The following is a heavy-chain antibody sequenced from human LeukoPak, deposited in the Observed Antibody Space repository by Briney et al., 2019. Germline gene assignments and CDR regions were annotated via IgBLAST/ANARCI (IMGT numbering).Heavy chain of an antibody. V-gene: IGHV4-59*08. CDR2: IYYSGST. J-gene: IGHJ5*02. D-gene: IGHD1-26*01. CDR3: ARLGDSGSYGWFDP. Sequence: PSETLSLTCTVSGGSISSYYWSWIRQPPGKGLEWIGYIYYSGSTNYNPSLKSRVTISVDTSKNQFSLKLSSVTAADTAVYYCARLGDSGSYGWFDPWGQGTLVTVSS. CDR1: GGSISSYY.